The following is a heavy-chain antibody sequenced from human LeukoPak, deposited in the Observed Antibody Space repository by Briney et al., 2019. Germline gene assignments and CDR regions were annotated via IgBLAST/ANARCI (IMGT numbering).Heavy chain of an antibody. V-gene: IGHV4-39*01. J-gene: IGHJ4*02. CDR1: GGSICSSVDY. D-gene: IGHD5-24*01. CDR2: IHYRGNT. CDR3: ARPSRDAYIHHLVY. Sequence: SETLSLTCSASGGSICSSVDYWGWIRQPPGRGLEWIGSIHYRGNTYYNASLKRRVTISVDTSKNQFSLKLTSVTAADTAVYYCARPSRDAYIHHLVYWGQGTLVTVSS.